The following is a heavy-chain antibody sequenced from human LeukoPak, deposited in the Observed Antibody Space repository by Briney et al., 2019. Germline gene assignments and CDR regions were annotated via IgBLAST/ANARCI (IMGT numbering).Heavy chain of an antibody. Sequence: PSETLSLTCTVSGGSISSYYWSWIRQPAGKGLEWIGRIYTSGGTNYNPSLKSRVTMSVDTSKNQFSLKLSSVTAADTAVYYCARDLCSSTSCYDQDAFDIWGQGTMVTVSS. D-gene: IGHD2-2*01. CDR2: IYTSGGT. CDR3: ARDLCSSTSCYDQDAFDI. J-gene: IGHJ3*02. V-gene: IGHV4-4*07. CDR1: GGSISSYY.